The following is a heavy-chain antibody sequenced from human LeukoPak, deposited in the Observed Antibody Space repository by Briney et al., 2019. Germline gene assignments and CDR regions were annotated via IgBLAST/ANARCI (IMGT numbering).Heavy chain of an antibody. D-gene: IGHD5-18*01. J-gene: IGHJ3*02. CDR2: ISYDGSNK. Sequence: GGSLRLSCAASGFTFSSYAMPWVRQAPGKGLEWVAVISYDGSNKYYADSVKGRFTISRDNSKNTLYLQMNSLRAEDTAVYYCARGRYSYGYGHHDAFDIWGQGTMVTVSS. CDR1: GFTFSSYA. V-gene: IGHV3-30-3*01. CDR3: ARGRYSYGYGHHDAFDI.